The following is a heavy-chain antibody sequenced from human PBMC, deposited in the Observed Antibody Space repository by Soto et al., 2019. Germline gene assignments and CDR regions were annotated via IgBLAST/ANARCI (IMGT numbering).Heavy chain of an antibody. V-gene: IGHV3-30*18. Sequence: QVQLVESGGGVVQPGRSLRLSCAASGFTFSSYGMHWVRQAPGKGLEWVAVISYDGSNKYYADSVKGRFTISRDNSKNTLYLQMNSLRAEDTAVYYCAKGIVSGYSGYEWDYWGQGTLVTVSS. D-gene: IGHD5-12*01. CDR2: ISYDGSNK. CDR1: GFTFSSYG. CDR3: AKGIVSGYSGYEWDY. J-gene: IGHJ4*02.